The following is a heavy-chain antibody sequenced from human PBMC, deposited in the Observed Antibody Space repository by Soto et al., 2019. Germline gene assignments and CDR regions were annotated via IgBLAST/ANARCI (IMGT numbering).Heavy chain of an antibody. Sequence: EVQLVESGGGLVQPGGSLRLSCAASGFSFSSYAMHWVRQAPGKGLEYVSVISPNGGSTYYSDSGKGRSTISIDNYKNTLYLQMGSLRAEDMAVYYCARAGFYYGSGSYGYGMDFWGQGTSVTVSS. D-gene: IGHD3-10*01. CDR3: ARAGFYYGSGSYGYGMDF. CDR2: ISPNGGST. V-gene: IGHV3-64*07. CDR1: GFSFSSYA. J-gene: IGHJ6*02.